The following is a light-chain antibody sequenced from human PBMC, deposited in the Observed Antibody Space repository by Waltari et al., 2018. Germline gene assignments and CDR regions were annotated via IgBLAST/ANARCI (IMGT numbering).Light chain of an antibody. V-gene: IGLV2-14*01. J-gene: IGLJ1*01. CDR1: SSDVGGYNY. CDR2: EVS. Sequence: QSALTQPASVSGSPGQSITISCTGTSSDVGGYNYVSWYQQHPCKAPKLMIYEVSKRPSGVSIRFSGSKSGNTASLTISGLQIEDEADYYCSSYKATSSFYVFAAATKVTVL. CDR3: SSYKATSSFYV.